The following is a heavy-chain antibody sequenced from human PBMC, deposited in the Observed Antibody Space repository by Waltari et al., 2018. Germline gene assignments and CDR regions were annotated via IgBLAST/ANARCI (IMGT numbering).Heavy chain of an antibody. CDR1: GFPFSANW. J-gene: IGHJ4*02. Sequence: EVQLVESGGGLVQPGGSVRLSCAAAGFPFSANWMTWGRQAPGKGLEWVANINQDGSEKYSVESVKGRFTFSRDNAKNSLYLQLNSLRADDTAVYYCTRGGDDSSWYWRNWGQGTLVTVSS. CDR3: TRGGDDSSWYWRN. V-gene: IGHV3-7*01. D-gene: IGHD6-13*01. CDR2: INQDGSEK.